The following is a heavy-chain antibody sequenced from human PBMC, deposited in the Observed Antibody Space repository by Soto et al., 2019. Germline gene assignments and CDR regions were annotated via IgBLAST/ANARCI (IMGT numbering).Heavy chain of an antibody. V-gene: IGHV4-30-4*01. D-gene: IGHD3-3*01. CDR1: GGSISSGDYY. J-gene: IGHJ5*02. Sequence: QVQLQESGPGLVKPSQTLSLTCTVSGGSISSGDYYWSWIRQPPGKGLEWIGYIYYSGSTYYNPSLKSRVTISVDTSKNQFSLKLSSVTAADTAVYYCARGHVRFLEWLINNWFDPWGQGTLVTVSS. CDR2: IYYSGST. CDR3: ARGHVRFLEWLINNWFDP.